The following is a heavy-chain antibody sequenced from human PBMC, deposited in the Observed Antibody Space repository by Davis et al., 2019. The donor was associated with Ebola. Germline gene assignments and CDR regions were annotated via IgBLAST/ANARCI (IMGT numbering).Heavy chain of an antibody. J-gene: IGHJ4*02. D-gene: IGHD5-18*01. CDR1: GGSISSGGYY. V-gene: IGHV4-39*07. CDR2: INHSGST. CDR3: ARGRGYSYAWRY. Sequence: PSETLSLTCTVSGGSISSGGYYWSWIRQPPGKGLEWIGEINHSGSTNYNPSLKSRVTISVDTSKNQFSLKLSSVTAADTAVYYCARGRGYSYAWRYWGQGTLVTVSS.